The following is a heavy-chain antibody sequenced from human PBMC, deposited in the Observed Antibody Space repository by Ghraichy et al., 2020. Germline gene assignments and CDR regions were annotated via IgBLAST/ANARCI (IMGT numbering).Heavy chain of an antibody. CDR1: GGSINTYY. Sequence: SETLSLTCTVSGGSINTYYWSWIRQPPGKGLEWIGYIYYSGSTNYNPSLESRVTISVDTSKNQFSLKLSSVTAADTAVYYCARGGSGLDWLVFRYWGQGTLVTVSS. CDR3: ARGGSGLDWLVFRY. J-gene: IGHJ4*02. V-gene: IGHV4-59*01. D-gene: IGHD6-19*01. CDR2: IYYSGST.